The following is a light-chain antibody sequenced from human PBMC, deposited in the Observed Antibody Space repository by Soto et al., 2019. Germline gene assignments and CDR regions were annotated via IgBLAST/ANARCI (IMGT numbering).Light chain of an antibody. CDR1: QSVSSSY. CDR3: QAYGNSLYT. V-gene: IGKV3-20*01. Sequence: EIVWTKYPGTLSLTPGERATLSCRASQSVSSSYLAWYQQKPGHAPRLLIYGASSRATGIPDRFSGSESGTGFTSTITALEPEDCAVYYCQAYGNSLYTFGQGTKLEIK. CDR2: GAS. J-gene: IGKJ2*01.